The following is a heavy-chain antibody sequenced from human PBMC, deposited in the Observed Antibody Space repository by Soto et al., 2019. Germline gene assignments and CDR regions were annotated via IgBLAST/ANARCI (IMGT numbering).Heavy chain of an antibody. CDR2: IIPIFGTA. CDR3: SGGHLETAVAYYYYGMDV. CDR1: GGTFSSYA. V-gene: IGHV1-69*06. J-gene: IGHJ6*02. Sequence: QVQLVQSGAEVKKPGSSVKVSCKASGGTFSSYAISWVRQAPGQGLEWMGGIIPIFGTANYAQKFQGRVTITADKNSSTADMELRSRISADTAVYYCSGGHLETAVAYYYYGMDVWGQGTTVTVSS. D-gene: IGHD2-21*02.